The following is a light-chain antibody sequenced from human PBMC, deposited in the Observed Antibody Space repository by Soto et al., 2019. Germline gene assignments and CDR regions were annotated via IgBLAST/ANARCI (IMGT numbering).Light chain of an antibody. Sequence: QSVLTQPRSVSGSPGQSVTISCTGTSSDVGGYNYVSWYQQHPGKAPKLMIYDVSKRPSGVPDRFSGSKSGNTASLTISGLQAEDEADYYCRSYAGSPYVFGTGTKVTVL. CDR3: RSYAGSPYV. J-gene: IGLJ1*01. CDR2: DVS. CDR1: SSDVGGYNY. V-gene: IGLV2-11*01.